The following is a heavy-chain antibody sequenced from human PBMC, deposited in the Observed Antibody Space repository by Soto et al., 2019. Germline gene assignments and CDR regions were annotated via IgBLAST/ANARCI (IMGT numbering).Heavy chain of an antibody. D-gene: IGHD4-17*01. CDR3: ASARVRYGDRGNFDY. CDR1: GFTFSSYG. J-gene: IGHJ4*02. V-gene: IGHV3-30*03. Sequence: QVQLVESGGGVVQPGRSLRLSCAASGFTFSSYGMHWVRQAPGKGLEWVAVISYDGSNKYYADSVKGRFTISRDNSKNTMYLQMNSLRAEDTAVYYCASARVRYGDRGNFDYWGQGTLVTVSS. CDR2: ISYDGSNK.